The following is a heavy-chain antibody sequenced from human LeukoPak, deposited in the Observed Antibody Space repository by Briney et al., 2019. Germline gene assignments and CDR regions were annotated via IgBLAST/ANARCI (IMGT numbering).Heavy chain of an antibody. V-gene: IGHV3-15*01. CDR1: GFTFSNAW. D-gene: IGHD3-22*01. CDR2: IKSKTDSGTT. CDR3: AKGLGAPMYYYDSSGSKGFDY. Sequence: KPGGSLRLSCAASGFTFSNAWMSWVRQAPGKGLEWVGRIKSKTDSGTTDYAAPVKGRFTISRDDSKNTLYLQMNSLKTEDTAVYYCAKGLGAPMYYYDSSGSKGFDYWGQGTLVTVSS. J-gene: IGHJ4*02.